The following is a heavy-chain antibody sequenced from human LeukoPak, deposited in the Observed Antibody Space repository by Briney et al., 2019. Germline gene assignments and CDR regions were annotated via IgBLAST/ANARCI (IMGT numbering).Heavy chain of an antibody. CDR2: IYHSGST. CDR1: GYSISSGYY. Sequence: PSETLSLTCTVSGYSISSGYYWGWIRQPPGKGLEWIGSIYHSGSTYYNPSLKSRVTISVDTSKNQFSLKLSSVTAADTAVYYCARVDYYDSSGYFVSGPNFDPWGQGTLVTVSS. D-gene: IGHD3-22*01. J-gene: IGHJ5*02. CDR3: ARVDYYDSSGYFVSGPNFDP. V-gene: IGHV4-38-2*02.